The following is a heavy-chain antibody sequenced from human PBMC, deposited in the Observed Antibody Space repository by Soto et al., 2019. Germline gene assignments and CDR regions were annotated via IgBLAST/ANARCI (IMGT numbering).Heavy chain of an antibody. D-gene: IGHD3-22*01. CDR2: IYSSGAT. Sequence: SETLSLTCSVSGGSISSGFYYWSWVRQRPGMGLEWIGYIYSSGATYYHPSLKSRVTVSVDTSKNQLSLTLSSVTAADTAVYYCAMDYDTSHFFPFGHWGQGTLVTVSS. J-gene: IGHJ4*02. V-gene: IGHV4-31*03. CDR3: AMDYDTSHFFPFGH. CDR1: GGSISSGFYY.